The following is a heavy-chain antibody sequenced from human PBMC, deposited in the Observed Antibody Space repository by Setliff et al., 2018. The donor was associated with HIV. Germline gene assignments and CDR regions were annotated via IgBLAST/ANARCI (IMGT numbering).Heavy chain of an antibody. V-gene: IGHV4-61*02. D-gene: IGHD3-3*01. CDR1: GGSMSSGSYF. CDR3: ARTPYDFWSGHIDY. J-gene: IGHJ4*02. Sequence: PSETLSLTCTVSGGSMSSGSYFWSWIRQPAGKGLEWIGRIYTSGSTDYNPSLKSRLTISVDTPKNQFSLKLSSVTAADTAVYYCARTPYDFWSGHIDYWGQGTLVTVSS. CDR2: IYTSGST.